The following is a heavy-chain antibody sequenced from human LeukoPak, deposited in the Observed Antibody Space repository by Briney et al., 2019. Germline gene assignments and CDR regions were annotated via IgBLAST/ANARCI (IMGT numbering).Heavy chain of an antibody. CDR2: ISSSGSTI. CDR3: ARGGSGSYYNPFYYYYGMDV. V-gene: IGHV3-48*03. CDR1: GFTFSTYE. D-gene: IGHD3-10*01. J-gene: IGHJ6*04. Sequence: PGGSLRLSCAASGFTFSTYEMNWVRQAPGKGLEWVSYISSSGSTIYYADSVKGRFTISRDNAKNSLYLQMNSLRAEDTAVYYCARGGSGSYYNPFYYYYGMDVWGKGTTVTVSS.